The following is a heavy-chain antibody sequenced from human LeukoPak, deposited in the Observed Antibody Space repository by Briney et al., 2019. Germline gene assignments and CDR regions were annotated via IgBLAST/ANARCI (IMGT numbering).Heavy chain of an antibody. CDR2: INHSGST. CDR1: GGSFSGYY. CDR3: ARGLYSNYFRWFDP. J-gene: IGHJ5*02. D-gene: IGHD4-11*01. V-gene: IGHV4-34*01. Sequence: KPSETPSLTCAVYGGSFSGYYWSWIRQPPGKGLEWIGEINHSGSTNYNPSLKSRVTISVDTSKNQFSLKLSSVTAADTAVYYCARGLYSNYFRWFDPWGQGTLVTVSS.